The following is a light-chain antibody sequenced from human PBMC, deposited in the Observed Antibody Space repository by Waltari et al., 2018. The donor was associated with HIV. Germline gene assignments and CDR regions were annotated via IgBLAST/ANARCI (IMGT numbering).Light chain of an antibody. CDR3: QQYSTWPPWK. V-gene: IGKV3-15*01. Sequence: EIVLTQSPATLSVFPGDRATLSCRASQSVSTKLAWYRQKPGQSPRLLIYDASTRATGIPARFSGSGSGTEFTLTISSLQSEDFALYFCQQYSTWPPWKFGQGTQLEIK. CDR2: DAS. CDR1: QSVSTK. J-gene: IGKJ1*01.